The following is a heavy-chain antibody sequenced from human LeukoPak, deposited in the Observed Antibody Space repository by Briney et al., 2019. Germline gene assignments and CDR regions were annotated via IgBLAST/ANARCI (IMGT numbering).Heavy chain of an antibody. CDR1: GGSISSYY. CDR3: ARQKHYYDSSGYYVGPYSDY. CDR2: IYYSGST. V-gene: IGHV4-59*08. D-gene: IGHD3-22*01. Sequence: SETLSLTCTVSGGSISSYYWSWIRQPPGKGLEWIGYIYYSGSTNYNPSLKSRVTISVDTSKNQFSLKLSSVTAADTAVYYCARQKHYYDSSGYYVGPYSDYWGQGTLVTVSS. J-gene: IGHJ4*02.